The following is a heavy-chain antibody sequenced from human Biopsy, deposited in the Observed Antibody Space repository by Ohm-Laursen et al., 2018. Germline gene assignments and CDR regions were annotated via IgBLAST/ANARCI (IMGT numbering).Heavy chain of an antibody. CDR3: ARDPLNGHKHFDY. Sequence: GASVKASCKASSYTFTDYNIHWMRQAPGQGLEWLGYINCKTGATNYAQKFQGTVTMTRDTSISTADLALGSLRAAESAVYYCARDPLNGHKHFDYWGQGSLVTVFS. CDR1: SYTFTDYN. V-gene: IGHV1-2*02. D-gene: IGHD2-8*01. CDR2: INCKTGAT. J-gene: IGHJ4*02.